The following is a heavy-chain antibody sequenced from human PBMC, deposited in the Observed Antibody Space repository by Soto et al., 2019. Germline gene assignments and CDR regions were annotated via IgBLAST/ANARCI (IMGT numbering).Heavy chain of an antibody. V-gene: IGHV1-2*02. CDR1: GYTFTGYY. Sequence: ASVKVSCKASGYTFTGYYMHWVRQAPGQGLEWMGWINPNSGGTNYAQKFQGRVTMTRDTSISTAYMELSRPRSDDTAVYYCAREEQQLVLDYYYGMDVWGQGTTVTVSS. D-gene: IGHD6-13*01. CDR3: AREEQQLVLDYYYGMDV. CDR2: INPNSGGT. J-gene: IGHJ6*02.